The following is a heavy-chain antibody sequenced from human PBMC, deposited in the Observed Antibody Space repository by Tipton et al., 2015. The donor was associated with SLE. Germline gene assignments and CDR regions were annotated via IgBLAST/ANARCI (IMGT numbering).Heavy chain of an antibody. CDR3: AKDPGGFNGDYPGDY. CDR1: EFTFSSYW. Sequence: SLRLSCAASEFTFSSYWMTWVRQAPGKGLEWVASIKQDGSEIRYVDSVKGRFTISRDNAKNSLYLQMNSLRAEDTAVYYCAKDPGGFNGDYPGDYWGQGALVTVSS. CDR2: IKQDGSEI. J-gene: IGHJ4*02. D-gene: IGHD2-8*01. V-gene: IGHV3-7*01.